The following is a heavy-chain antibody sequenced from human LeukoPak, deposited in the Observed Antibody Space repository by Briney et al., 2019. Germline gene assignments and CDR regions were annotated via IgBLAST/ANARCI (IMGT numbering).Heavy chain of an antibody. V-gene: IGHV3-43*02. CDR3: ARESGKFDY. CDR2: ISGDGVST. J-gene: IGHJ4*02. CDR1: GVTVRSNY. Sequence: GGSLRLSCAASGVTVRSNYMHWVRQAPGQGLEWVSLISGDGVSTFFADSVKGRFSISRDNSKNSLFLEMSSLRTEDTAMYYCARESGKFDYWGQGTLVAVSS.